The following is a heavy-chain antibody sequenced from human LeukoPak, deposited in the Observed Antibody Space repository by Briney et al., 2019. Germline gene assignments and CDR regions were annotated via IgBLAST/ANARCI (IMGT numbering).Heavy chain of an antibody. J-gene: IGHJ5*02. CDR2: ISGSGGST. Sequence: HPGGSLRLSCAASGFTFSSYAMSWVRQAPGKGLEWVSAISGSGGSTYYADSVKGRFTISRDNAKNSLYLQMTSLRADDTAVYYCATSDDAAGTSWGQGTLVIVSS. D-gene: IGHD6-25*01. V-gene: IGHV3-23*01. CDR1: GFTFSSYA. CDR3: ATSDDAAGTS.